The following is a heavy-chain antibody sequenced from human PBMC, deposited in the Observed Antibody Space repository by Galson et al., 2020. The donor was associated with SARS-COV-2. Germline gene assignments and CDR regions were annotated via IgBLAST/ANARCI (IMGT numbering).Heavy chain of an antibody. CDR1: GFTFYNYG. D-gene: IGHD4-4*01. V-gene: IGHV3-23*01. CDR2: ISGSGGST. CDR3: VKQTTTVLLYFSGMDV. Sequence: GGSLRLSCAASGFTFYNYGMSWVRQAPGKGLEWVSAISGSGGSTYYADSVKGRFIISRDKSKNTLYLEMNSLRAEDTAVYYCVKQTTTVLLYFSGMDVWGQGTTVTVSS. J-gene: IGHJ6*02.